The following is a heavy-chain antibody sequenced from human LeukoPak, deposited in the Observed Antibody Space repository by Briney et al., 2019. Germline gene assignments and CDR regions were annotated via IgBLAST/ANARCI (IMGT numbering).Heavy chain of an antibody. Sequence: GESLKISCKASGYTFTNYWIGWVRQMPGEGLEWMGIFYPGDSDIRYSPSFQGQVTFSADKSISTAYLHWSSLKASDTAMYYCARRPYESSSWMYYFDYWGKGTLVTVSS. D-gene: IGHD6-13*01. CDR1: GYTFTNYW. V-gene: IGHV5-51*01. CDR3: ARRPYESSSWMYYFDY. J-gene: IGHJ4*02. CDR2: FYPGDSDI.